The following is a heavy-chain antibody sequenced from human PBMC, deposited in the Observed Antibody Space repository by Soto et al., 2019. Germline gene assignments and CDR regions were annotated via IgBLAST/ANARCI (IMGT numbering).Heavy chain of an antibody. CDR1: GFTFRTYT. D-gene: IGHD2-15*01. Sequence: GSLRLSCVASGFTFRTYTMNWVRQAPGKGLEWVSGIRGFSPYTFYAESVKGRFTISRDNAKNSLYLQMNSLGVEDTAVYYCARDRGYDAHDYYYNAMDVWGQGTTVTVSS. CDR2: IRGFSPYT. J-gene: IGHJ6*02. V-gene: IGHV3-21*01. CDR3: ARDRGYDAHDYYYNAMDV.